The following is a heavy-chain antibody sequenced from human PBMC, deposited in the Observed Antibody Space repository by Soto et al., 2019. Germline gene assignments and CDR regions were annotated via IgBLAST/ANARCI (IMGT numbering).Heavy chain of an antibody. CDR2: VNPRGGST. CDR1: GYIFTAYS. CDR3: AREENCSDGICYSEYFQR. V-gene: IGHV1-46*01. D-gene: IGHD2-15*01. Sequence: QVQLVQSGAEVKKPGASVKVSCKASGYIFTAYSMHWVRQAPGQGLEWMGVVNPRGGSTNYAQKCQDRITMTRDTSTSTVYMDLSSLTSEDTAVYYCAREENCSDGICYSEYFQRWGQGTLVTV. J-gene: IGHJ1*01.